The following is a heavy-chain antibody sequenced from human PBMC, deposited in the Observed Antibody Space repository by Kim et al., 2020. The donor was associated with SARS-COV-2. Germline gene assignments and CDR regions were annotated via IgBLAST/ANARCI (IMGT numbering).Heavy chain of an antibody. CDR2: INHHGST. Sequence: SETLSLTCAVYGWSFSGDYYCWSRRPPGGRVQWRGGINHHGSTNYNPSLKSRLTISVETTNNQYSLKLSSVTAAAAAVYYYAGRGSEVLHSAMGRDLHY. J-gene: IGHJ6*01. CDR1: GWSFSGDY. CDR3: AGRGSEVLHSAMGRDLHY. V-gene: IGHV4-34*01. D-gene: IGHD2-2*01.